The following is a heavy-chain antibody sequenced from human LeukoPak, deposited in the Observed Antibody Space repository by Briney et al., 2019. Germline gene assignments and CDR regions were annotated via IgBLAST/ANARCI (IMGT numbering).Heavy chain of an antibody. D-gene: IGHD3-22*01. J-gene: IGHJ4*02. CDR2: ISNDGSNK. CDR3: ARDGYYYDSSGLDY. CDR1: GFTFSTYA. Sequence: PGGSLRLSCAASGFTFSTYAMHWVRQAPGTGLEWVAVISNDGSNKYYADSVKGRFTISRDNSKNTLFLQMNSLRVEDTAVYYCARDGYYYDSSGLDYWGQGTLVTASS. V-gene: IGHV3-30*04.